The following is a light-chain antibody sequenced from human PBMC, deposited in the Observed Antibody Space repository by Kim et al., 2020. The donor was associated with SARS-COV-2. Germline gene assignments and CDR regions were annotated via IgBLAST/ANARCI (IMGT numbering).Light chain of an antibody. Sequence: QSVLTQPPSVSGAPGQRVTMSCTGSSSNIGSRFNFHWYHQPPGTAPKLVIYSNNNRPSGVPDRFSGAKSGTSASLSITGLQPEDEGDYYCQTHDIRGDGWVFGGGTQLTVL. CDR1: SSNIGSRFN. V-gene: IGLV1-40*01. CDR3: QTHDIRGDGWV. J-gene: IGLJ3*02. CDR2: SNN.